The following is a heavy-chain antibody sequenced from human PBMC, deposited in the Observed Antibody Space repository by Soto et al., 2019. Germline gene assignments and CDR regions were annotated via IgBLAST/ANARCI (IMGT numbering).Heavy chain of an antibody. CDR1: GFTFSSYF. CDR3: ARDPGRYDILTGYLYYFDY. Sequence: GGSLRLSCAASGFTFSSYFMHWVRQAPGKGLKRVAVIWYDGSNKYYADSVKGRFTISRDNSKNTLYLQMNSLRAEDTAVYYCARDPGRYDILTGYLYYFDYWGQGTLVTVSS. D-gene: IGHD3-9*01. V-gene: IGHV3-33*01. CDR2: IWYDGSNK. J-gene: IGHJ4*02.